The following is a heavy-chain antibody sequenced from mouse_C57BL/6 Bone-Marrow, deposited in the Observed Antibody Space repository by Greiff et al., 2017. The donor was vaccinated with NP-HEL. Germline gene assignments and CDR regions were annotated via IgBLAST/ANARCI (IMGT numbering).Heavy chain of an antibody. V-gene: IGHV14-4*01. CDR1: GFNIKDDY. CDR2: IDPENGDT. Sequence: VQLQQSGAELVRPGASVKLSCTASGFNIKDDYMHWVKQRPEQGLEWIGWIDPENGDTEYASKFQGKATITADTSSNTAYLQLSSLTSEDTAVYYCTTWDWVIFDYWGQGTTLTVSS. CDR3: TTWDWVIFDY. D-gene: IGHD4-1*01. J-gene: IGHJ2*01.